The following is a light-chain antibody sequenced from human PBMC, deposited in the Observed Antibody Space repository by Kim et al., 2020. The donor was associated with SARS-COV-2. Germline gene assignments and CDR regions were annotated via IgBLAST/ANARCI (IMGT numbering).Light chain of an antibody. J-gene: IGKJ4*01. V-gene: IGKV3-20*01. CDR3: QQNSISPRT. CDR1: HTIISRY. Sequence: SPGERATPSRSASHTIISRYLAWNQQSPGQPPRLLIKGASSRATGTQDRFSGMGSGPDFTLPTSRLGPEDFPLYYCQQNSISPRTFGGRTKVEIK. CDR2: GAS.